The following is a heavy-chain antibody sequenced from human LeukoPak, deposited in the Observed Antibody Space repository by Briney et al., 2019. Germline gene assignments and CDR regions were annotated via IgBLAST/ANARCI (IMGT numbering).Heavy chain of an antibody. CDR3: VKSFFGVNAYSSGLYYFDY. CDR1: GLTFVDYA. Sequence: GGALRLSCAASGLTFVDYAMHWVRQARGKGLEGVSGSYWDSVGLGNADSMKSRFTISRDNPKKSLYPQMNSLRAETTALYYCVKSFFGVNAYSSGLYYFDYWGQGTLVSVYS. CDR2: SYWDSVGL. J-gene: IGHJ4*02. V-gene: IGHV3-9*01. D-gene: IGHD6-19*01.